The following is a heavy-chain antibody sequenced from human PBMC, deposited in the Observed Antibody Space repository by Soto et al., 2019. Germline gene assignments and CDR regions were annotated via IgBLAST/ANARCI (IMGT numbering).Heavy chain of an antibody. Sequence: SETLSLTCTVSGGSLSSYYWSWIRQPPGKGLEWIANIYNSGSTNYNPSLKSRVTISVDTSKNQFSLRLSSLTAADTAVYYCARVSAGIRDTAMGAVVDYWGQRILVTVS. V-gene: IGHV4-59*01. CDR1: GGSLSSYY. CDR3: ARVSAGIRDTAMGAVVDY. J-gene: IGHJ4*02. CDR2: IYNSGST. D-gene: IGHD5-18*01.